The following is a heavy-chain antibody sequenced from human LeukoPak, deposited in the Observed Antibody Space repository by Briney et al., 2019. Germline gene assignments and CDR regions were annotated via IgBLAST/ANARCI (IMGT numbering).Heavy chain of an antibody. CDR2: IYYSGST. D-gene: IGHD5-24*01. V-gene: IGHV4-59*01. Sequence: SETLSLTCTVSGGSISNYFWSWIRQPPGKGLEWIGYIYYSGSTNYNPSLKSRVTISVDTSKNQFSLKLSSVTAADTAVYDCARHRTDNYSFDYWGQGALVTVSS. CDR3: ARHRTDNYSFDY. CDR1: GGSISNYF. J-gene: IGHJ4*02.